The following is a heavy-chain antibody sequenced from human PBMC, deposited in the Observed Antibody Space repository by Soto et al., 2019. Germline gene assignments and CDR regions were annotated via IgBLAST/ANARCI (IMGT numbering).Heavy chain of an antibody. CDR3: AMYYYDSSGYPGDFDI. CDR2: MNPNSGNT. J-gene: IGHJ3*02. CDR1: GYTFTIHD. D-gene: IGHD3-22*01. V-gene: IGHV1-8*01. Sequence: XSVEVSYKASGYTFTIHDIHLLRQATGQGLEWMGWMNPNSGNTGYAQKFQGRVTMTRDTSITTAYMELSSLRSEDTAVYYCAMYYYDSSGYPGDFDIWALGTMVTVPS.